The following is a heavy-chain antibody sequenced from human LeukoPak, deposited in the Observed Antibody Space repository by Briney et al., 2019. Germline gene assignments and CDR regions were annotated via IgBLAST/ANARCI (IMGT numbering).Heavy chain of an antibody. CDR3: ARDEGLSYYDSSGSETDY. Sequence: GASVKVSCKASGYTFTGYYMHWVRQAPGQGLEWMGWMNPNSGGTNYAQKFQGRVTMTRDTSISAAYMELSRLRSDDTAVYYCARDEGLSYYDSSGSETDYWGQGTLVTVSS. D-gene: IGHD3-22*01. J-gene: IGHJ4*02. V-gene: IGHV1-2*02. CDR1: GYTFTGYY. CDR2: MNPNSGGT.